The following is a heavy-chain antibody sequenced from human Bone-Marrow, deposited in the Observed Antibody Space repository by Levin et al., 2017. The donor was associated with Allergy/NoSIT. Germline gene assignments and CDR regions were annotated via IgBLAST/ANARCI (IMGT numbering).Heavy chain of an antibody. D-gene: IGHD1-26*01. CDR1: GGTFSNYV. J-gene: IGHJ4*02. V-gene: IGHV1-69*01. CDR2: IIPVFGTT. Sequence: KISCKASGGTFSNYVISWVRQAPGQGLEWMGGIIPVFGTTNYAQRFQGRLTITADDSTNTDYMELSNLRSDDTDLYYCARVLQGSIWANDLGLYYFDSWGQGTLVTVSS. CDR3: ARVLQGSIWANDLGLYYFDS.